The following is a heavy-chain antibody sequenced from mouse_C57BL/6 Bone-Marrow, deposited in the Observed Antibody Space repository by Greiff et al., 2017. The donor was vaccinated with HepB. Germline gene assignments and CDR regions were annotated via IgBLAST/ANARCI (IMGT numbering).Heavy chain of an antibody. D-gene: IGHD1-1*01. Sequence: QVQLQQPGAELVKPGASVKLSCKASGYTFTSYWMHWVKQRPGRGLEWIGRIDPNSGGTKYNEKFKSKATLTVDKPSSTAYMQLSSLTSEDSAVYYCARDLLLRSGWFAYWGQGTLVTVSA. CDR3: ARDLLLRSGWFAY. J-gene: IGHJ3*01. V-gene: IGHV1-72*01. CDR1: GYTFTSYW. CDR2: IDPNSGGT.